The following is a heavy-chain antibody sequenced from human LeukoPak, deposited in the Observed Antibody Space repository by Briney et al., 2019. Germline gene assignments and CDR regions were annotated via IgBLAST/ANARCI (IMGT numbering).Heavy chain of an antibody. J-gene: IGHJ4*02. V-gene: IGHV1-18*01. Sequence: GASVKVSCKASGYTFTSYGISWVRQAPGQGLEWMGWISPYNSNTNYAPKLQGRVTTTTDTATSTAYMELTSLTSDDTAVYYCARDRQCGYWGQGTLVTVSS. CDR2: ISPYNSNT. CDR1: GYTFTSYG. D-gene: IGHD2-21*01. CDR3: ARDRQCGY.